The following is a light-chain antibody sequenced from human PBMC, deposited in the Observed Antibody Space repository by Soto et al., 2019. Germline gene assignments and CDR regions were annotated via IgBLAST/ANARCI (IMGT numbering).Light chain of an antibody. V-gene: IGKV1-33*01. CDR1: EDINNN. Sequence: DIQMTQSPSSLSASVGDRVTITCQASEDINNNLNWYQKKPGEAPKLLIYAASNSQAGVPSRFSGSGSGTHYTFTISSLQPDDTATYYCQHYDNFPTLRTLGGGTKVDIK. CDR2: AAS. CDR3: QHYDNFPTLRT. J-gene: IGKJ4*01.